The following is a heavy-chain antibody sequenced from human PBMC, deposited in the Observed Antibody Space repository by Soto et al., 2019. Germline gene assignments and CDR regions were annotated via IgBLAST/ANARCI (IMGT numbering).Heavy chain of an antibody. CDR2: IYSGGST. J-gene: IGHJ3*01. V-gene: IGHV3-53*01. CDR3: ATRPLLPGAP. CDR1: GFTFSSND. Sequence: EVQLVESGGGLIQPGGSLRLSCAASGFTFSSNDMNWVRQAPGKGLEWVSLIYSGGSTYYADSVKGRFTISRDNSKNTLYLQMSSLRAGDTAVYYCATRPLLPGAPWGQGTVVTVSS. D-gene: IGHD3-22*01.